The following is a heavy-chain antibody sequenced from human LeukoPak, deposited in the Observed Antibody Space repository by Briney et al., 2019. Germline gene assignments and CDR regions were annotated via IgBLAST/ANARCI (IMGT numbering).Heavy chain of an antibody. CDR1: GGSISSGGYS. J-gene: IGHJ3*02. D-gene: IGHD3-10*01. CDR3: ASLYYYGSGSYAFDI. CDR2: IYHSGST. V-gene: IGHV4-30-2*01. Sequence: SQTLSLTCAVSGGSISSGGYSWSWIRQPPGKGLEWIGYIYHSGSTYYNPSLKSRVTISVDRSKNQFSLKLSSVTAADTAVYYCASLYYYGSGSYAFDIWGQGQWSPSLQ.